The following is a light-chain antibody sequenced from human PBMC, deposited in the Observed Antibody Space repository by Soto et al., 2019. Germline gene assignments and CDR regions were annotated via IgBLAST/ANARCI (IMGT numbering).Light chain of an antibody. J-gene: IGKJ4*01. CDR3: HQSYSTPLT. V-gene: IGKV1-39*01. Sequence: DIQMTHSASSLSASVGDRVTITCRASQSISSYLNWYQQKPGKAPKLPIYAASSLQSGVPSRFSGSGSGTDFTLTISSMQPEDFATYYCHQSYSTPLTFGGGTKVEIK. CDR2: AAS. CDR1: QSISSY.